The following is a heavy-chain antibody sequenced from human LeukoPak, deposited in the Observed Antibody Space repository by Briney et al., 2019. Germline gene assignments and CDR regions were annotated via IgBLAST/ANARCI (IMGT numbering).Heavy chain of an antibody. CDR2: INPSGGST. CDR1: GYTFTSYY. Sequence: GASVKVSCKASGYTFTSYYMHWVRQAPGQGLEWMGIINPSGGSTSYAQKLQGRVTMTTDTSTSTAYMELRSLRSDDTAVYYCARTGLAYYDSSGYHDYWGQGTLVTVSS. J-gene: IGHJ4*02. D-gene: IGHD3-22*01. CDR3: ARTGLAYYDSSGYHDY. V-gene: IGHV1-46*01.